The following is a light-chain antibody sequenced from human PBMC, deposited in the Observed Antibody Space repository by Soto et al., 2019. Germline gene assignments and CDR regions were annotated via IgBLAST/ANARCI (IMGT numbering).Light chain of an antibody. J-gene: IGKJ2*01. CDR2: KAY. V-gene: IGKV1-5*03. CDR1: QSISSW. CDR3: QQYNSFSPYT. Sequence: DFQMTQSPSALSASVGDRVTITCRASQSISSWLAWYQQKPGKAPKLLIYKAYSLESGVPSRFSGSGSGTEFTLTISSLQPDDFATYYCQQYNSFSPYTFGQGTKLEIK.